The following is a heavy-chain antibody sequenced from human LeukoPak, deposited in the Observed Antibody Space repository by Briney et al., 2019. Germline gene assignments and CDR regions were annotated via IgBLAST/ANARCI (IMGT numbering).Heavy chain of an antibody. D-gene: IGHD1-26*01. CDR1: GGSFSGYY. Sequence: SQTLSLTCAVYGGSFSGYYWSWICQPPGKGLEWIGEINHSGSTNYNPSLKSRVTISVDTSKNQFSLKLSSVTAADTAVYYCARKVSLLRPFDYWGQGTLVTVSS. J-gene: IGHJ4*02. CDR3: ARKVSLLRPFDY. V-gene: IGHV4-34*01. CDR2: INHSGST.